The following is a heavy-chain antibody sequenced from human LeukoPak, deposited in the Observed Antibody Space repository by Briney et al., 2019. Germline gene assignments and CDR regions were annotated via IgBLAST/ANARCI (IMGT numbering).Heavy chain of an antibody. CDR2: INAGNGNT. CDR1: GYTFTSYA. CDR3: ARATSSGWSLYYFDY. D-gene: IGHD6-19*01. J-gene: IGHJ4*02. Sequence: ASVKVSCKASGYTFTSYAMHWVRQAPGQRLEWMGWINAGNGNTKYSQKFQGRVTITRDTSASTAYMELSSLRSEDTAVYYCARATSSGWSLYYFDYWGQGTLVTVSS. V-gene: IGHV1-3*01.